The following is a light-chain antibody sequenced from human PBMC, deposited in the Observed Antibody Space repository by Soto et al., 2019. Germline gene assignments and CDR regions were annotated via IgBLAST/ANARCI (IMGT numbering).Light chain of an antibody. Sequence: EIVMTQSPATLSVSPGERATLSCRASQNIRDNLAWYQQKPGQGPRLLIYGASTRATGIPAKFSGSGSGTEFTLTISSLQSEDFGVYYCQQYNDWPPRYTFGQGTKLEIK. J-gene: IGKJ2*01. V-gene: IGKV3-15*01. CDR3: QQYNDWPPRYT. CDR1: QNIRDN. CDR2: GAS.